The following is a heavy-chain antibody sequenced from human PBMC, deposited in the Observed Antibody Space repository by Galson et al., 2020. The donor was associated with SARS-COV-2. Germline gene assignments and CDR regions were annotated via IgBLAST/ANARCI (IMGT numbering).Heavy chain of an antibody. V-gene: IGHV3-30*18. J-gene: IGHJ4*02. D-gene: IGHD2-2*01. CDR3: AKMPFSTSSWYLDY. CDR2: ISFDGSNK. CDR1: GFTFSDYG. Sequence: GGSLRLSCAASGFTFSDYGIHWVRQAPGKGLEWVAVISFDGSNKYYADSVKGRFSISRDNSKNTLYLQMNSLRAEDTAIYYCAKMPFSTSSWYLDYWGQGTLVTVSS.